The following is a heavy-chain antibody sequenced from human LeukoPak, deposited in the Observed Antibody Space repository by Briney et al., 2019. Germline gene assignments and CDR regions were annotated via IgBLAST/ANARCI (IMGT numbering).Heavy chain of an antibody. V-gene: IGHV4-59*01. CDR3: ARVRLEQLWPRTFDY. CDR2: IYYSGST. J-gene: IGHJ4*02. Sequence: SETLSLTCTVSGGSISSYYWSWIRQPPGKGLEWIGYIYYSGSTNYNPSLKSRVTISVDTSKNQFSLKLSSVTAADTAVYYCARVRLEQLWPRTFDYWGQGTLVTVSS. CDR1: GGSISSYY. D-gene: IGHD5-18*01.